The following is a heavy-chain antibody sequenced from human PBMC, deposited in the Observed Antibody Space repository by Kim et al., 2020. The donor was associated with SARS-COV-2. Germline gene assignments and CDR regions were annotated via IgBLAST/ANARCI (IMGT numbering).Heavy chain of an antibody. CDR2: INSDGSSI. CDR3: ARGTTVTTPPA. D-gene: IGHD4-17*01. Sequence: GGSLRLSCAASGFTFTNYWMHWLRQAPGKGLVWVSRINSDGSSINYADSVKGRFTISRDNAKNTVYLQMNSLRAEDTAVYYCARGTTVTTPPARGQGTTVTVSS. CDR1: GFTFTNYW. J-gene: IGHJ6*02. V-gene: IGHV3-74*01.